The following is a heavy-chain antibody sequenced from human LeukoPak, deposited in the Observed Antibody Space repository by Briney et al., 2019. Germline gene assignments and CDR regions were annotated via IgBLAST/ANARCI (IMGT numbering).Heavy chain of an antibody. Sequence: LAGGSLRLSCAASGFTFRSYAMTWVRQAPGKGLEWVSAISGSGAKTYYADSVKGLFTISRDNSRNTLYLQMNSLRAEDTAVYYCAKGGIYYDFCIDSWGQGALVTVSS. V-gene: IGHV3-23*01. D-gene: IGHD3-22*01. CDR2: ISGSGAKT. CDR3: AKGGIYYDFCIDS. CDR1: GFTFRSYA. J-gene: IGHJ4*02.